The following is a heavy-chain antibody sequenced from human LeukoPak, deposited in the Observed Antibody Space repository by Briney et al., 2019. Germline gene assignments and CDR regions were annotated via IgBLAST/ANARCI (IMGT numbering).Heavy chain of an antibody. Sequence: GGSLRLSCAASGFTFSTYSMNWVRQAPGKGLEWVSSISSSSSYTYYADSVKGRFTISRDNAKNSLYLQMDSLRAEDTAVFYCAKSPEGYCSGGTCYLYFDYWGQGSLVTVSS. CDR3: AKSPEGYCSGGTCYLYFDY. D-gene: IGHD2-15*01. J-gene: IGHJ4*02. V-gene: IGHV3-21*06. CDR1: GFTFSTYS. CDR2: ISSSSSYT.